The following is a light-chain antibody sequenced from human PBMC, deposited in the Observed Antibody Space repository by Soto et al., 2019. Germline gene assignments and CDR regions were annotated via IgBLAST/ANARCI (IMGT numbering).Light chain of an antibody. Sequence: QSVLTQPASVSGSPGQSITISCTGTSSDVGAYDYVSWYQQHPDKAPKLMIYEVSNRPSGVSNRFSGSKSVNTATLTISGLQADDEADYYCSSYTSSSTRVFRTGTTVNVL. CDR1: SSDVGAYDY. CDR3: SSYTSSSTRV. CDR2: EVS. J-gene: IGLJ1*01. V-gene: IGLV2-14*03.